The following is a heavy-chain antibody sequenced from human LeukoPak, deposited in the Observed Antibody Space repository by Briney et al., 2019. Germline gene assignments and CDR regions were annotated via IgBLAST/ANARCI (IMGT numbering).Heavy chain of an antibody. CDR1: GFSFDDYA. Sequence: GGSLRLSCAASGFSFDDYAMHWVCQTPGKGLEWVSLINGNNVGTSYADSVKGRFTISRDNSRNSLYLQMNSLRTEDTALYYCAKEARDLSLDYWGQGTLVTVSS. D-gene: IGHD3-10*01. CDR3: AKEARDLSLDY. J-gene: IGHJ4*02. CDR2: INGNNVGT. V-gene: IGHV3-43*02.